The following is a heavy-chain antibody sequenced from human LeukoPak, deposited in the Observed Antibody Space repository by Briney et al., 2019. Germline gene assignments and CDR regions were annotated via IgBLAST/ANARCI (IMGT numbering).Heavy chain of an antibody. J-gene: IGHJ5*02. Sequence: SETLSLTCTVSGGSISSSSYYWGWIRQPPGKGLEWIGSIYYSGSTYYNPSLKSRVTISVDTSKNQFSLKLSSVTAADTAVYYCARDDGITMVRGNWFDLWGQGTLVTVSS. CDR1: GGSISSSSYY. CDR2: IYYSGST. D-gene: IGHD3-10*01. CDR3: ARDDGITMVRGNWFDL. V-gene: IGHV4-39*07.